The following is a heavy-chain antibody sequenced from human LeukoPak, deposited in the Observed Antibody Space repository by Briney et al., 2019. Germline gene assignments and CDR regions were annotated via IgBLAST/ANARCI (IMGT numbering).Heavy chain of an antibody. CDR3: AKAAYCTSTSCHFSGYAQRPLDS. Sequence: GRSLGLSCVASGFTFNTYGMHWVRQAPGKGLEWVAGISKDGSSKDYADSVKGRFTNSRDNSKNTMYLQMNSLRVEDTAVYYCAKAAYCTSTSCHFSGYAQRPLDSWGQGTLVTVSS. V-gene: IGHV3-30*18. CDR2: ISKDGSSK. J-gene: IGHJ4*02. CDR1: GFTFNTYG. D-gene: IGHD2-2*01.